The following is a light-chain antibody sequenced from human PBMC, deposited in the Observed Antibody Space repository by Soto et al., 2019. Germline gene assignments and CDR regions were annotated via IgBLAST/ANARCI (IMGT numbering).Light chain of an antibody. CDR3: QQSYSSPRT. Sequence: DIQMTQSPSSLSASVADRVTITFLASQSIRRSLNWYQQKPGKAPKLLIYAASSLQSGVPSRFSGSGYGTDFTLTITSLQSEDFAIYYCQQSYSSPRTFGQGTKVDI. CDR1: QSIRRS. J-gene: IGKJ1*01. V-gene: IGKV1-39*01. CDR2: AAS.